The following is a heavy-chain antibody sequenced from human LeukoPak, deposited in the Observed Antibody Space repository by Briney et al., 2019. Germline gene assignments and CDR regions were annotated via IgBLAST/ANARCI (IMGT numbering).Heavy chain of an antibody. J-gene: IGHJ3*02. CDR3: ARQRSGVFDI. CDR2: SYYMGTT. Sequence: PSETLSLTCTASGDSIKTYYWSWIRQPPGKGPEWITYSYYMGTTNYNPSLKSRATTSIDTSKNQFSLKLSSVTAADTAVYYCARQRSGVFDIWGQGKMVTVSS. V-gene: IGHV4-59*08. D-gene: IGHD3-10*01. CDR1: GDSIKTYY.